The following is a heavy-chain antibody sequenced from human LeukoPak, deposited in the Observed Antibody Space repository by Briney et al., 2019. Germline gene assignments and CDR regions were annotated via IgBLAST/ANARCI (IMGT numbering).Heavy chain of an antibody. V-gene: IGHV1-2*02. J-gene: IGHJ4*02. CDR1: GYTFTGYY. D-gene: IGHD5-12*01. CDR3: ARSSGYVYQPHSDY. Sequence: ASVKVSCKASGYTFTGYYMHWVRQAPGQGLEWMGWINPNSGGTNYAQKFQGRVTMTRDTSISTAYMELSRLRSDDTAVYYCARSSGYVYQPHSDYWGQGTLVTVSS. CDR2: INPNSGGT.